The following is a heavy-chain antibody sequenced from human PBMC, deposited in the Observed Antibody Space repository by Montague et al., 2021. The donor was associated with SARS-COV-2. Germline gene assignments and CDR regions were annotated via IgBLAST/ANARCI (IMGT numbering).Heavy chain of an antibody. CDR3: AKDLVLRAARPDALDV. D-gene: IGHD6-6*01. CDR1: GFTFSSYS. J-gene: IGHJ3*01. V-gene: IGHV3-48*04. CDR2: ISSSTNII. Sequence: SLRLSCAASGFTFSSYSVNWVRQAPGKGLEWISYISSSTNIIYYADSVKGRFTISRDNARNSLYLQMNSLRVDDTAVYYCAKDLVLRAARPDALDVWGQGIVVTVSS.